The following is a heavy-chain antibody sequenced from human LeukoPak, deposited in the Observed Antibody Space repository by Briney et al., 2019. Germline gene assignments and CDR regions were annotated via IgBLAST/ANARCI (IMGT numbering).Heavy chain of an antibody. CDR3: ARGGYYGSGRYCFDS. Sequence: PGGSLRLSCAASGFTFSSYWMHWVRQAPGKGLVWVSRINSDGSSTSDADSVKGRFTISRDNAKNTLHLQMNSLRAEDTAVYYCARGGYYGSGRYCFDSWGQGTLVTVSS. D-gene: IGHD3-3*01. CDR1: GFTFSSYW. CDR2: INSDGSST. J-gene: IGHJ4*02. V-gene: IGHV3-74*01.